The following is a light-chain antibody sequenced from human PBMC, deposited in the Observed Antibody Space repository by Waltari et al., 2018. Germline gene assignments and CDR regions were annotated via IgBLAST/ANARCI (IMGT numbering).Light chain of an antibody. CDR3: SSYTSGSLWV. CDR1: ASHVGADNY. Sequence: QSALTQPASVSGSPGQSITISCTGPASHVGADNYVSWYQQHPGKAPELMIYDVTNRPSGVSNRFSGSKSGNTASLTISGLQAEDEADYYCSSYTSGSLWVFGGGTKLTVL. J-gene: IGLJ3*02. V-gene: IGLV2-14*03. CDR2: DVT.